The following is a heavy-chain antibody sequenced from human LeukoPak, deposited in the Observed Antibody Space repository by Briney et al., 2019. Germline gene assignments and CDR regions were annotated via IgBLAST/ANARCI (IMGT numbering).Heavy chain of an antibody. D-gene: IGHD3-10*01. Sequence: GGSLRLSCAASGFTFSDYYMSWIRQAPGKGLEWVSYISSSGSTIYYADSVEGRFTISRDNAKNSLYLQMNSLRAEDTAVYYCATAITHGAFDIWGQGTMVTVSS. J-gene: IGHJ3*02. CDR1: GFTFSDYY. V-gene: IGHV3-11*04. CDR3: ATAITHGAFDI. CDR2: ISSSGSTI.